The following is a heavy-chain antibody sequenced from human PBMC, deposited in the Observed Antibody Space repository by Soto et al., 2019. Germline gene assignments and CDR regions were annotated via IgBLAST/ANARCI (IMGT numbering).Heavy chain of an antibody. CDR2: ISSSSSTI. CDR1: GFTFSSYS. Sequence: AGSLRLSCAASGFTFSSYSMNWVRQAPGKGLEWVSYISSSSSTIYYADSVKGRFTISRDNGKNSLYLQMNSLRAEDTAVYYCARDRYHGRWGQGTLVTVSS. J-gene: IGHJ4*02. V-gene: IGHV3-48*01. CDR3: ARDRYHGR. D-gene: IGHD2-2*01.